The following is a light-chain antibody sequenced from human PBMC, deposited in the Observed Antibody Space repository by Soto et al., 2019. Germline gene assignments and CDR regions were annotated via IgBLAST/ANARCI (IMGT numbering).Light chain of an antibody. CDR2: DAS. V-gene: IGKV3-20*01. Sequence: EIVLTQSPGILSLSPGERATLSCRASQTVVNNFLAWYQQKPGQAPRLLVDDASMRAAGIPDRFSGGGSGTDFTLTINRLEPEDFAVYYCQQCATSPRTFGQGTKLEIK. CDR1: QTVVNNF. CDR3: QQCATSPRT. J-gene: IGKJ1*01.